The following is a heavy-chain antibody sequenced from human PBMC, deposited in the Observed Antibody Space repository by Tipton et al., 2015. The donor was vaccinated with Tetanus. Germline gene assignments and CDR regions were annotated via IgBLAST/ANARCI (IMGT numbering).Heavy chain of an antibody. CDR2: VNQSGST. D-gene: IGHD3-3*01. V-gene: IGHV4-34*01. J-gene: IGHJ4*02. CDR1: GASISSIYY. CDR3: ARGRTMSGVVAPFDL. Sequence: TLSLTCAVSGASISSIYYWSWIRQTPGKGLEWIGEVNQSGSTKYNPSFNSRAAISVDTSKSQFSLRVRSVTAADTAVYYCARGRTMSGVVAPFDLWGQGTQVTVSS.